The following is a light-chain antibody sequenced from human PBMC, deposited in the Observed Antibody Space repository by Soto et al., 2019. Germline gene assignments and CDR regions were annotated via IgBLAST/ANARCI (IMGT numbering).Light chain of an antibody. V-gene: IGKV1-39*01. CDR3: QQSYITPWT. J-gene: IGKJ1*01. CDR2: AAS. Sequence: DVQMTQSPSSLSASVGDRVTITCRASQRVDNYLNWYQQKRGEAPKIXISAASSLPIGVPSRFGGSGAGTDCTRAISGLQPEDVAIDYCQQSYITPWTFGQGTQVDIK. CDR1: QRVDNY.